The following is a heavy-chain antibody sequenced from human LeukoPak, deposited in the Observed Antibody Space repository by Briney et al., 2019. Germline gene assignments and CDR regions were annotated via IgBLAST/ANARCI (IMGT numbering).Heavy chain of an antibody. D-gene: IGHD2-15*01. V-gene: IGHV3-20*04. CDR1: GFTFDDYG. J-gene: IGHJ6*03. CDR3: ARAIPDDIVVVVAATKYYYYYMDV. CDR2: INWNGGST. Sequence: GXSLRLSCAASGFTFDDYGMSWVRQAPGKGLEWVSGINWNGGSTVYADSVKGRFTISRDNAKNSLYLQMNSLRAEDTALYYCARAIPDDIVVVVAATKYYYYYMDVWGKGTTVTVSS.